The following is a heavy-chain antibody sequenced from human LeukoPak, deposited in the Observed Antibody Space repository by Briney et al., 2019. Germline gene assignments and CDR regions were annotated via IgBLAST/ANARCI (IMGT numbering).Heavy chain of an antibody. J-gene: IGHJ4*02. V-gene: IGHV4-34*01. Sequence: SETLSLTCAVYGGSFSGYYWSWIRQPPGKGLEWIGSIYYSGNTYYNASLKSQVSISIDTSKNQFSLRLTSVTAADTAVYYCARQTGSGLFILPGGQGTLVTVSS. CDR3: ARQTGSGLFILP. CDR1: GGSFSGYY. CDR2: IYYSGNT. D-gene: IGHD3/OR15-3a*01.